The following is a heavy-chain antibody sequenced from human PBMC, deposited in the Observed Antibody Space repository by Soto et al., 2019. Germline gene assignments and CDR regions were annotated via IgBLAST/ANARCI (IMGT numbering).Heavy chain of an antibody. D-gene: IGHD3-16*01. V-gene: IGHV3-11*06. J-gene: IGHJ4*02. Sequence: SLRLSCAASGFVFFDFQMNWRGHTTEGGLEWLSSITGTSAFAEYAESIESRFTISRDNPNKLLFLHMDNLRPENTAVYYCARDNLAFQGAFDRWSQGTLVTVCS. CDR3: ARDNLAFQGAFDR. CDR2: ITGTSAFA. CDR1: GFVFFDFQ.